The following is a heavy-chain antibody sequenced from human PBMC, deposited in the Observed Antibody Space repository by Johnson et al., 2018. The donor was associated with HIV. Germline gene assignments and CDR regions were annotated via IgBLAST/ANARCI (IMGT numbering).Heavy chain of an antibody. J-gene: IGHJ3*01. V-gene: IGHV3-30*03. D-gene: IGHD3-9*01. Sequence: QVQLVESGGGLVQPGGSLRLSCAASGFTFSSYGMHWVRQAPGKGLEWVAVISYDGSNKYYADSVKGRFTISRDNSKNTLYLQMNSLRAEDTAVYYCARAGDYDVLTGSLLRGTFDVWGQGTMVTVSS. CDR2: ISYDGSNK. CDR1: GFTFSSYG. CDR3: ARAGDYDVLTGSLLRGTFDV.